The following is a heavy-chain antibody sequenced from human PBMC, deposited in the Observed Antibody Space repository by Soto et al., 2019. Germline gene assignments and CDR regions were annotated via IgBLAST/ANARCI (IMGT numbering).Heavy chain of an antibody. CDR3: IAYDTSGPIDY. D-gene: IGHD3-22*01. Sequence: GGSLRLSCAGSGFTFSDSSIHWVRQASGKGPEWVGCIRSKANSYASAYAASVKGRFSVSRDDSKSTAFLQMTSLKTEDTAVYYCIAYDTSGPIDYWGQGTLVTVSS. V-gene: IGHV3-73*01. CDR1: GFTFSDSS. J-gene: IGHJ4*02. CDR2: IRSKANSYAS.